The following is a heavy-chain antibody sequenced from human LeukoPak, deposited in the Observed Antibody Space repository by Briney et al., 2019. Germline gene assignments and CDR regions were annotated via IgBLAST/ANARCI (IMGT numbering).Heavy chain of an antibody. CDR2: IYYSGST. V-gene: IGHV4-39*01. Sequence: PSETLSLTCTVSGGSISSSSYYWGWIRQPPGKGLEWIGSIYYSGSTYYNPSLKSRVTISVDTSKNQFSLKLSSVTAADTAVYYCARQPIVGATLFDYWGQGTLVTVSS. CDR1: GGSISSSSYY. CDR3: ARQPIVGATLFDY. J-gene: IGHJ4*02. D-gene: IGHD1-26*01.